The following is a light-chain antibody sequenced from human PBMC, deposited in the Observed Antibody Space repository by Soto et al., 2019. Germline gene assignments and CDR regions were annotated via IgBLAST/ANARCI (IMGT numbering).Light chain of an antibody. J-gene: IGKJ1*01. V-gene: IGKV1-6*01. Sequence: AIQMAQSPSSQSASVGDRVTITCRASQGIRNDLGWYQQKPGKAPKLLIYAASSLQSGVPSRFSGSGSGTDFTLTISSLQPEDFATYYCLQDYNYPWTFGQGTKVEIK. CDR1: QGIRND. CDR2: AAS. CDR3: LQDYNYPWT.